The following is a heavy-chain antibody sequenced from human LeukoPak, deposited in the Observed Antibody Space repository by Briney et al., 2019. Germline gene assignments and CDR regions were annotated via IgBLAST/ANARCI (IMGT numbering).Heavy chain of an antibody. J-gene: IGHJ4*02. V-gene: IGHV4-4*07. CDR1: GDSISYYY. CDR2: VYNRGST. Sequence: SETLSLTCTVSGDSISYYYWSWIRQPAGKGLEWIGRVYNRGSTNYNPSLKSRVTMSVDTSKNQFSLKLRSVTAADTAMYYCARDFGGSRFDYWGQGTLVTVSS. D-gene: IGHD1-26*01. CDR3: ARDFGGSRFDY.